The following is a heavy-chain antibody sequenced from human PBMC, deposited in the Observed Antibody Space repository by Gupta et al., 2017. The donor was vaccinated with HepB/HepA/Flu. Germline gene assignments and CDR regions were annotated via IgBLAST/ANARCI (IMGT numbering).Heavy chain of an antibody. Sequence: GEAVGWIRQPPGKALEWLALIYWDDDKRYNPSLESRLIIAKDPSKNRVVLTLTDMDPADTATYFCAHRPWDSLQLWSPFDFWGQGNLVTVSS. CDR2: IYWDDDK. V-gene: IGHV2-5*02. D-gene: IGHD1-1*01. CDR1: GEA. J-gene: IGHJ4*02. CDR3: AHRPWDSLQLWSPFDF.